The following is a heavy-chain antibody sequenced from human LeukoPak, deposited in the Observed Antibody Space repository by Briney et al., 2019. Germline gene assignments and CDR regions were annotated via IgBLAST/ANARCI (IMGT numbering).Heavy chain of an antibody. CDR3: ARGLGYCSGGSCYPFDY. J-gene: IGHJ4*02. D-gene: IGHD2-15*01. Sequence: SETLSLTCTVSGGSISSYYWSWIRQPPGKGLEWIGYIYYSGSTNYNPSLKSRVTISVDTSKNQFSLKLSSVTAADTAVYYCARGLGYCSGGSCYPFDYWGQGTLVTVSS. CDR2: IYYSGST. V-gene: IGHV4-59*01. CDR1: GGSISSYY.